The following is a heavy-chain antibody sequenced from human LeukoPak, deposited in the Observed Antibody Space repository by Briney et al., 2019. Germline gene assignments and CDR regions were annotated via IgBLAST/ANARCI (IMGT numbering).Heavy chain of an antibody. CDR3: ARGPGMVRGVIARYLDY. V-gene: IGHV6-1*01. D-gene: IGHD3-10*01. Sequence: SQTLSLTCAISGDSVSSNSGAWNGIRQSPSRGLEWLGSTYYRSKWYNDYAVSVKSRITMNPDTSKNQFSLQLNSVTPEDTAVYYCARGPGMVRGVIARYLDYWAQGTLVTVSS. CDR2: TYYRSKWYN. J-gene: IGHJ4*02. CDR1: GDSVSSNSGA.